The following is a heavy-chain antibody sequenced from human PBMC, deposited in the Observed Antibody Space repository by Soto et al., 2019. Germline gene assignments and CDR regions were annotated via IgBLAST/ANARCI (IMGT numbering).Heavy chain of an antibody. CDR1: GGTFSRYA. V-gene: IGHV1-69*06. Sequence: SVEVSCKASGGTFSRYAITWVRQAPGQGLDWMGGIIPIFGTANYAQKFQGRVTITADKSTSTAYMELSSLRSEDTAVYYCARDQITVTGPLDYWGQGTLVTVSS. CDR2: IIPIFGTA. D-gene: IGHD6-19*01. J-gene: IGHJ4*02. CDR3: ARDQITVTGPLDY.